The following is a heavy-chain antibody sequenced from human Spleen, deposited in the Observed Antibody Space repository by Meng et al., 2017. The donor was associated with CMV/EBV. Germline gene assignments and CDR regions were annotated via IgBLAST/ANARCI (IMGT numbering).Heavy chain of an antibody. D-gene: IGHD1-1*01. CDR2: TWYDGSNQ. J-gene: IGHJ4*02. Sequence: GESLKISCAASGFSFSSYGMHWVRQAPGTGLEWVAVTWYDGSNQYYADSVKGRFTISRDNSKNTLYLQMNNLRAEDTAVYYCARGKLEPLDYWGQGTLVTVSS. CDR3: ARGKLEPLDY. V-gene: IGHV3-33*01. CDR1: GFSFSSYG.